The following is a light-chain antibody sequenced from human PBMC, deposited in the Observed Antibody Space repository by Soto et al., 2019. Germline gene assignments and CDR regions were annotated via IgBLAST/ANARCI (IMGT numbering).Light chain of an antibody. J-gene: IGLJ2*01. CDR3: SSYTSSSTLV. CDR2: EVN. Sequence: QSALTQPASVSGSPGQSLTISCTGTSSDVGSYNLVSWYQHHPGKAPKFIIYEVNKRPSGISNRFSGSKSANTASLTISGLQAEDEADYYCSSYTSSSTLVFGGGTQLTVL. CDR1: SSDVGSYNL. V-gene: IGLV2-14*02.